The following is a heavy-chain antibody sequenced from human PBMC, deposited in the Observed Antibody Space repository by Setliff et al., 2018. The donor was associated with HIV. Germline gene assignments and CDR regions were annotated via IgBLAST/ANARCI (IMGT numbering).Heavy chain of an antibody. CDR3: ARDMMYHYDSSGAFGWFGP. Sequence: PSETLSLTCAVSGYSISSGYYWGWIRQPPGKGLEWIGSIYHSGSTYYNPSVKSRVTISLDTSKNQISLKLRSVTAADTAVYFCARDMMYHYDSSGAFGWFGPWGQGTLVTVSS. CDR2: IYHSGST. J-gene: IGHJ5*02. D-gene: IGHD3-22*01. CDR1: GYSISSGYY. V-gene: IGHV4-38-2*02.